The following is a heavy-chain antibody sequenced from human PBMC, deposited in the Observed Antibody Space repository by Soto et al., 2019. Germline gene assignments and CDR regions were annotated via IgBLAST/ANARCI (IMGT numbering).Heavy chain of an antibody. D-gene: IGHD6-13*01. CDR2: IIPIFGTA. CDR3: ARDPGYSRYYFDY. V-gene: IGHV1-69*13. Sequence: PSVKVSCKASGGTLSSYAISWVRQAPGQGLEWMGGIIPIFGTANYAQKFQGRVTITADESTSTAYMELSSLRSEDTAVYYCARDPGYSRYYFDYWGQGTLVTVSS. J-gene: IGHJ4*02. CDR1: GGTLSSYA.